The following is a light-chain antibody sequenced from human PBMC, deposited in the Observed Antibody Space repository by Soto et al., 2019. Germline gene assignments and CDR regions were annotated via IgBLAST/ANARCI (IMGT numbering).Light chain of an antibody. V-gene: IGKV3-20*01. CDR2: AAS. CDR1: EFLSSSY. Sequence: EIVLTQSPGTLSLSPGARATVSCRASEFLSSSYLVWYQQKPGQAPRLLIYAASRRDTGIPDRFSGSGSATEYTLTINTLEPEDFAVYYCQQQGTFGQGTKVEIK. J-gene: IGKJ2*01. CDR3: QQQGT.